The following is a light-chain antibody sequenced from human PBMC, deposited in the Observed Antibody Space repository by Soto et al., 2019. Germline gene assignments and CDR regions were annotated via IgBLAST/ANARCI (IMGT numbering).Light chain of an antibody. CDR3: QSYDSSLSGWV. J-gene: IGLJ3*02. CDR1: SSNIGAIYD. V-gene: IGLV1-40*01. CDR2: GNS. Sequence: QSALTQPPSVSGAPGQRVTISCTGSSSNIGAIYDVHWYQQLPGTAPKLLIYGNSNRPSGVPDRFSGSKSGTSASLAITGLRAEDEADYYCQSYDSSLSGWVFGGGTQLTVL.